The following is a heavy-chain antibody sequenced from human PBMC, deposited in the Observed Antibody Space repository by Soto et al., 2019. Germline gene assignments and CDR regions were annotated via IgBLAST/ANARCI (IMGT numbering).Heavy chain of an antibody. CDR3: AKRTAGTGAYHDS. J-gene: IGHJ4*02. D-gene: IGHD1-1*01. CDR2: ITFDGGNK. Sequence: QVQLVESGGGVVQPGRSLRLSCVASGFSFSFASHALDCGRQAPGKGLEWVAVITFDGGNKFYADSVKGRFTISRDNSKITLYLEMTSLRPDDTAVYYCAKRTAGTGAYHDSWGQGTLVSVSS. V-gene: IGHV3-30-3*02. CDR1: GFSFSFASHA.